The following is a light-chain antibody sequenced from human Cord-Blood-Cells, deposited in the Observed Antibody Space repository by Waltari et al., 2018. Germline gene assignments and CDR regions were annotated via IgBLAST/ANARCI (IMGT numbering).Light chain of an antibody. CDR2: DVS. J-gene: IGLJ1*01. CDR1: SSDVGGYNF. V-gene: IGLV2-14*01. CDR3: SSYTSSSTYV. Sequence: QSALTQPASVSGPPGQSITISCTGTSSDVGGYNFVSWYQQHPGKAPKLMIYDVSNRPSGVSNRFSGSKSGNTASLTISGLQAEDEVDYYCSSYTSSSTYVFGTGTKVTVL.